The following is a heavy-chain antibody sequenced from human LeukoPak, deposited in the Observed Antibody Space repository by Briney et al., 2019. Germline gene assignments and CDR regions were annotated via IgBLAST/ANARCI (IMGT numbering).Heavy chain of an antibody. D-gene: IGHD3-3*01. V-gene: IGHV4-59*01. CDR3: ARLRFLEWLFLDY. CDR1: GGSISSYY. Sequence: SETLSLTCTVSGGSISSYYRSWIRQPPGKGLEWIGYIYYSGSTNYNPSLKSRVTISVDTSKNQFSLKLSSATAADTAVYYCARLRFLEWLFLDYWGQGTLVTVSS. CDR2: IYYSGST. J-gene: IGHJ4*02.